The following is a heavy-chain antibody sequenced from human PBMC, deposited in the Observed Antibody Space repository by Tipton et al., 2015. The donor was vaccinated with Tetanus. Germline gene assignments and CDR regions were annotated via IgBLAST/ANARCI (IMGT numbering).Heavy chain of an antibody. CDR2: VDPRASQA. Sequence: QLVQSGAEVGKPGESLKISCQGSGYNFSHYSIGWVRQLPGRGLEWMGIVDPRASQATYGPSFQGQATLSADRSINVAYLQWGRLKAADSGWYYGARRRSAVVSGAYHWYFDLWGRGTQVTVSS. D-gene: IGHD2-15*01. J-gene: IGHJ2*01. CDR3: ARRRSAVVSGAYHWYFDL. V-gene: IGHV5-51*01. CDR1: GYNFSHYS.